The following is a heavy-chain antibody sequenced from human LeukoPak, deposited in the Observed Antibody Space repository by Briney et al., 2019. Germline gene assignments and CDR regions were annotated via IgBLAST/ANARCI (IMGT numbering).Heavy chain of an antibody. V-gene: IGHV3-23*01. CDR1: GFTFSSYA. CDR3: AKGTSGSCYSGIDY. CDR2: ISDSGTAS. D-gene: IGHD2-15*01. J-gene: IGHJ4*02. Sequence: GGSLRLSCAASGFTFSSYATSWVRQAPGKGLEWVSVISDSGTASYYADSVKGRFTISRDNSKNTLYLQMNSLRVEGTAVYHCAKGTSGSCYSGIDYWGQGSLVTVSS.